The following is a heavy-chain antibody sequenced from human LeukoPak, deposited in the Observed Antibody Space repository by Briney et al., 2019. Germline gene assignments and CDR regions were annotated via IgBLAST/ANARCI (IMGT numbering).Heavy chain of an antibody. CDR2: IHYSGST. D-gene: IGHD2-15*01. J-gene: IGHJ6*03. CDR3: ARVRCSGGSCPYYYYYYYMDV. Sequence: EPSETLSLTCAVYGGSFSGYYWSWIRQPPGRGLEWIGSIHYSGSTYYNPSLQSRVTISIDTSKNQFSLKLRFVTAADTAVYYCARVRCSGGSCPYYYYYYYMDVWGKGTTVTVSS. CDR1: GGSFSGYY. V-gene: IGHV4-34*01.